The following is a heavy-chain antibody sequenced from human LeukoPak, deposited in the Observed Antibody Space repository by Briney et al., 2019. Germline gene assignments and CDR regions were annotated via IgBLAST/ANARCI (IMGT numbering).Heavy chain of an antibody. CDR2: IWYDGSNK. Sequence: PGGSQRLSCAASGFTFSSYGMHWVRQAPGKGLEWVAVIWYDGSNKYYADSVKGRFTISRDNSKNTLYLQMNSLRAEDTAVYYCARDALDSSSWYYFDYWGQGTLVTVSS. V-gene: IGHV3-33*01. CDR3: ARDALDSSSWYYFDY. D-gene: IGHD6-13*01. J-gene: IGHJ4*02. CDR1: GFTFSSYG.